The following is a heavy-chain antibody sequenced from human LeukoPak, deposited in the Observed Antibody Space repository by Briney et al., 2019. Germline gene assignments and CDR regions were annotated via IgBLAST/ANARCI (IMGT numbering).Heavy chain of an antibody. CDR3: ARALPRTMARGLLDY. J-gene: IGHJ4*02. V-gene: IGHV3-21*01. CDR2: ISSSSGYI. Sequence: GGSLRLSCAASGFTFSSYSMNWVRQAPGKGLEWVSSISSSSGYIYYADSVKGRFTISRDNAKNSLYLQMNSLRAEDTAVYYCARALPRTMARGLLDYWGQGTLVTVSS. D-gene: IGHD3-10*01. CDR1: GFTFSSYS.